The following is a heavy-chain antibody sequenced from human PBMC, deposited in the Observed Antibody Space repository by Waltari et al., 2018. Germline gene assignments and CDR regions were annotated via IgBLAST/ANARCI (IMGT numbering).Heavy chain of an antibody. V-gene: IGHV4-34*01. CDR3: ARGTPYYDSSGYHSAIDY. Sequence: QVQLQPWGAGLLKPSETLSLTCAVYGGSFRCYCWRWSRQPPGKGLEGIGGSNHSGSTNYNPSRKSRVTKSVDTSKSQFSLKLSAVTAADTAVYYCARGTPYYDSSGYHSAIDYWGQGTLVTVSS. CDR1: GGSFRCYC. D-gene: IGHD3-22*01. CDR2: SNHSGST. J-gene: IGHJ4*02.